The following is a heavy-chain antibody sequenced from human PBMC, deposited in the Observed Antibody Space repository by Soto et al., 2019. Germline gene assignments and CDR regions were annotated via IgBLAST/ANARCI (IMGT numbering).Heavy chain of an antibody. CDR3: ARRSIAARPHIFDY. J-gene: IGHJ4*02. D-gene: IGHD6-6*01. CDR2: IDPSDSYT. V-gene: IGHV5-10-1*03. CDR1: GYSFTTQW. Sequence: EVQLVQSGAEVKKPGESLTISCKVSGYSFTTQWISWVRQMPGKGLEWMGMIDPSDSYTDYSPSFRGHVTISVDKSITTAYLQWSSVRASDTAMYYCARRSIAARPHIFDYWGQGTLVTVSS.